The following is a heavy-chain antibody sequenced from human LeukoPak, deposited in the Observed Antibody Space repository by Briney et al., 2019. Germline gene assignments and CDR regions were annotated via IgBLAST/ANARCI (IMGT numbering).Heavy chain of an antibody. CDR1: GFTFNYAW. Sequence: GGSLRLSCAASGFTFNYAWMSWIRQAPGKGLEWVSYISSSGSTIYYADSVKGRFTISRDNAKNSLYLQMNSLRAEDTAVYYCARAVDIVVVVAATYYFDYWGQGTLVTVSS. J-gene: IGHJ4*02. CDR2: ISSSGSTI. CDR3: ARAVDIVVVVAATYYFDY. V-gene: IGHV3-11*01. D-gene: IGHD2-15*01.